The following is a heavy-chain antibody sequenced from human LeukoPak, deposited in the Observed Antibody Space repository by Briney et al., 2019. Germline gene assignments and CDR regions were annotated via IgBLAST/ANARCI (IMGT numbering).Heavy chain of an antibody. D-gene: IGHD3-10*01. Sequence: PGRSLRLSCAASGFTFSNYGMHWVRQAPGKGLEWVAVIWYDGSNKYYADSVKGRFTISRDNSKNTLYLQMNSLRAEDTPVYYCARDSYYYGSGSRRYYYYGMDVWGQGTTVTVSS. CDR2: IWYDGSNK. CDR3: ARDSYYYGSGSRRYYYYGMDV. V-gene: IGHV3-33*01. CDR1: GFTFSNYG. J-gene: IGHJ6*02.